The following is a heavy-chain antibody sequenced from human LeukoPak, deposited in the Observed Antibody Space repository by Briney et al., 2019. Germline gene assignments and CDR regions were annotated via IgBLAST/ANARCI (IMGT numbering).Heavy chain of an antibody. CDR2: ISGSGGST. D-gene: IGHD5-24*01. J-gene: IGHJ4*02. Sequence: GGSLRLSCAASGFTFSSYAMSGVRQAPGKGLEWVSAISGSGGSTYYADSVKGRFTISRDNSKNTLYLQMNSLRAEDTAVYYCANRDGYLPYNFDYWGQGTLVTVSS. V-gene: IGHV3-23*01. CDR3: ANRDGYLPYNFDY. CDR1: GFTFSSYA.